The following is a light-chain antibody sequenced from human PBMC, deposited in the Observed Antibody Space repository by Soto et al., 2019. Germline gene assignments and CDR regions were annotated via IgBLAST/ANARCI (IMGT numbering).Light chain of an antibody. Sequence: QAVVTQPPSASGTPGPRVTISCSGGSSNIGTNYVYWYQQLPGTAPKLLIYRNNLRPSGVPDRFSASKSGTSASLAISGLRSEDEADYFCAGWDDSLHGLLFGAGTKLTVL. CDR3: AGWDDSLHGLL. V-gene: IGLV1-47*01. CDR2: RNN. CDR1: SSNIGTNY. J-gene: IGLJ1*01.